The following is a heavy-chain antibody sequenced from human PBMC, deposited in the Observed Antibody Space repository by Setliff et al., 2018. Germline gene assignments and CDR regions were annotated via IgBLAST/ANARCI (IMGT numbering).Heavy chain of an antibody. J-gene: IGHJ3*02. D-gene: IGHD3-3*01. CDR3: TRDFLGATASFGI. V-gene: IGHV1-3*01. CDR2: INPDNGNR. Sequence: ASVKVSCKASGFTLTNYPIHWVRQAPGQRLEWMGWINPDNGNRKYSQRFQGRVTITRDTSASTVFLELSTLRSEDTAVYYCTRDFLGATASFGIWGQGTMVTVSS. CDR1: GFTLTNYP.